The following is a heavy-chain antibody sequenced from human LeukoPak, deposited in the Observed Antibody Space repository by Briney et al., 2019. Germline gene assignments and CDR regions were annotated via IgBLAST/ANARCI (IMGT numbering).Heavy chain of an antibody. CDR3: ARGVGVVVPAAFYYYYGVDV. J-gene: IGHJ6*02. CDR2: INRDGSER. CDR1: GFTFSSYW. V-gene: IGHV3-7*03. Sequence: PGGSLRLSCVASGFTFSSYWMSWVRQAPGKGLEWVANINRDGSERYYVDSVKGRFTISRDDAKSSLYLQMNSLRAEDTAVYYCARGVGVVVPAAFYYYYGVDVWGQGTTVTVSS. D-gene: IGHD2-2*01.